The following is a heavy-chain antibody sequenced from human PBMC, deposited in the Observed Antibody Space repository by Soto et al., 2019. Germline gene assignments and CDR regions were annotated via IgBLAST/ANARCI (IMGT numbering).Heavy chain of an antibody. CDR1: SDSISSYY. J-gene: IGHJ3*02. CDR2: TDYSGNT. CDR3: AANYGSEAFDI. D-gene: IGHD1-7*01. V-gene: IGHV4-59*12. Sequence: SETLSLTCTVSSDSISSYYWIWIRQSPGKGLEWIGYTDYSGNTNYNPSLKSRVTISGDTSKNQFSLGLSTVTAADTAVYYCAANYGSEAFDIWGQGTMVTVSS.